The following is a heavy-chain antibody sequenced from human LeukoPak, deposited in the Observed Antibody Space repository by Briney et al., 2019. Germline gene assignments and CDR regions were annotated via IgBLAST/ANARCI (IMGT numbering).Heavy chain of an antibody. D-gene: IGHD1-1*01. J-gene: IGHJ4*02. V-gene: IGHV3-48*02. CDR1: GFPLSSYS. Sequence: PGGSLRLSCAASGFPLSSYSINWFRQAPGKGLEWVAYISASGSNIYYVDSVMGRFTVSRDNPKSSLFLQMNSPRDEDTAVYYCARVKGTYFDYWGQGALVTVSS. CDR2: ISASGSNI. CDR3: ARVKGTYFDY.